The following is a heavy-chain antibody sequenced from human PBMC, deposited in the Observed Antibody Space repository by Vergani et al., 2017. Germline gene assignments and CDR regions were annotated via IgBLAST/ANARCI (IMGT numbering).Heavy chain of an antibody. CDR2: ISGIGGST. D-gene: IGHD6-13*01. CDR3: AKDAYSSSWYSGGWFDP. J-gene: IGHJ5*02. V-gene: IGHV3-23*01. CDR1: GFPFSSYA. Sequence: EVQLLESGGGLVQPGGSLRLSCAASGFPFSSYAMSWVRQAPGKGREWGSAISGIGGSTYSADSVKGRFTISRDNSKNPLYLQMHSLSSEDTAVYYCAKDAYSSSWYSGGWFDPWGQGTLVTVSS.